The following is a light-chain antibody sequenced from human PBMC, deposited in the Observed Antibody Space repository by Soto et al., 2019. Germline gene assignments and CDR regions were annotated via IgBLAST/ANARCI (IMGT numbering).Light chain of an antibody. V-gene: IGLV2-8*01. CDR3: SSYAGSNNVV. CDR2: DVS. J-gene: IGLJ2*01. CDR1: SSDVGGYNY. Sequence: QSALTQPPSASGSPGQSVTISCTGTSSDVGGYNYDSWYQQHPGKAPKLMIYDVSKRPSGVPDRFSGSKSGNTASLTVSGLQAEDEADYYCSSYAGSNNVVFGGGTKLTVL.